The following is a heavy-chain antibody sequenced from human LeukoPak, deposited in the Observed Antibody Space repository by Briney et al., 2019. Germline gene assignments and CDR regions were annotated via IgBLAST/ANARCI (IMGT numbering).Heavy chain of an antibody. CDR1: GGTFNSFS. V-gene: IGHV1-69*05. Sequence: SVKVSCXAFGGTFNSFSINWVRLAPGQGLEWMGGRIPSFGKPNYAQKFQGRLTITTDESTSTGYMELSSLTSEDTAVYYCARDRLSQSTQRKYYYYYYMDVWGKGTTVTVSS. D-gene: IGHD2/OR15-2a*01. CDR3: ARDRLSQSTQRKYYYYYYMDV. CDR2: RIPSFGKP. J-gene: IGHJ6*03.